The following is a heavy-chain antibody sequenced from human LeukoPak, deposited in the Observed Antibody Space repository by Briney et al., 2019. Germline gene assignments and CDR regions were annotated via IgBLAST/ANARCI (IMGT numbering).Heavy chain of an antibody. CDR2: MNPNSGNT. CDR3: ARGNSGVRGVIINYMDV. CDR1: GYTFTSYD. D-gene: IGHD3-10*01. V-gene: IGHV1-8*03. Sequence: ASVKVSCKASGYTFTSYDINWVRQATGQGLEWMGWMNPNSGNTGYAQKFQGRVTITRNTSISTAYMELSSLRSEDTAVYYCARGNSGVRGVIINYMDVWGKGTTVTVSS. J-gene: IGHJ6*03.